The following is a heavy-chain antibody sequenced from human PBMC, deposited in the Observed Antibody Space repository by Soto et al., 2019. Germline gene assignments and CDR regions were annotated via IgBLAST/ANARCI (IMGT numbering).Heavy chain of an antibody. Sequence: QVQLQESGPGLVKPSQTLSLTCTVSGGSISSGDYYWSWIRQPPGKGLEWIGYIFYCGSTYYNPSLKSRVTISVDTSKNQFSLKLSSVTAADTGVYYCARYGGYEGLRFDPWGQGTLVTVSS. CDR3: ARYGGYEGLRFDP. V-gene: IGHV4-30-4*01. D-gene: IGHD5-12*01. CDR2: IFYCGST. J-gene: IGHJ5*02. CDR1: GGSISSGDYY.